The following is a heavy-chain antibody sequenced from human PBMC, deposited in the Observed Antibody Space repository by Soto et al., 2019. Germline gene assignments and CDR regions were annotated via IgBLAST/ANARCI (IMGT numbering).Heavy chain of an antibody. V-gene: IGHV3-30*18. CDR3: AKGGRQWLVTSDFNY. J-gene: IGHJ4*02. D-gene: IGHD6-19*01. Sequence: VQLVESGGGGVQPGRSLRLSCAASGFTFSAYARHWVRQAPGKGLEWLAVVSHDGRNTHYADSVKGRFTISRDSSKNTVSLEMTSLRAEDTAVYYCAKGGRQWLVTSDFNYWGQGALVTVSS. CDR1: GFTFSAYA. CDR2: VSHDGRNT.